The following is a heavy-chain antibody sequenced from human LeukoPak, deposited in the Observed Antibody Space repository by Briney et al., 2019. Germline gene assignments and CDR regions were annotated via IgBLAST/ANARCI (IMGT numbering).Heavy chain of an antibody. V-gene: IGHV4-59*01. CDR3: AKSYDSKVIGSLGWFDP. CDR2: IYDTTNA. Sequence: SETLSLICTVSGGSISSSYWSWIRQPPGKGLEWIAYIYDTTNANYNPSLKSRVTISIDTSKNQFSLNLSSVTAADTAMYYCAKSYDSKVIGSLGWFDPWGQGTLVTVSS. D-gene: IGHD3-16*01. J-gene: IGHJ5*02. CDR1: GGSISSSY.